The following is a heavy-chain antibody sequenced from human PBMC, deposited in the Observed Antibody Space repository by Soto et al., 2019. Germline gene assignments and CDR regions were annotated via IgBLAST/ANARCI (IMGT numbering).Heavy chain of an antibody. V-gene: IGHV3-33*01. Sequence: QVQLVESGGGVVQPGRSLRLSCAASGFTFSSYGMHWVRQAPGKGLEWVAVIWYDGSNKYYADSVKGRFTISRDNSENTLYLQMNSLRAEDTAVYYCARAAAEMATSLDYWGQGTLVTVSS. CDR2: IWYDGSNK. CDR1: GFTFSSYG. CDR3: ARAAAEMATSLDY. J-gene: IGHJ4*02. D-gene: IGHD5-12*01.